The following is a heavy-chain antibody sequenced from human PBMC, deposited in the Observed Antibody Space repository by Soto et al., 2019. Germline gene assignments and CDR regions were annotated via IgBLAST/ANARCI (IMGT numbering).Heavy chain of an antibody. CDR1: GFTFSSYA. J-gene: IGHJ4*02. Sequence: GSLRLSCAASGFTFSSYAMHWVRQAPGKGLEWVAVISYDGSNKYYADSVKGRFTISRDNSKNTLYLQMNSLRAEDTAVYYCAGGNGFDYWGQGTLVTVSS. V-gene: IGHV3-30-3*01. CDR3: AGGNGFDY. CDR2: ISYDGSNK. D-gene: IGHD2-15*01.